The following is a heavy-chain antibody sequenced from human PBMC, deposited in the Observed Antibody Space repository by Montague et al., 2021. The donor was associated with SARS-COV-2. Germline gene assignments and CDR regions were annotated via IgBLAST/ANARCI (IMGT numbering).Heavy chain of an antibody. CDR1: GWRISSGGHY. J-gene: IGHJ4*02. D-gene: IGHD3-10*01. Sequence: TLSLTCTVSGWRISSGGHYWNWIRQVPGRGLEWIGSMYYSGSTYYNPSLKGRFSISEDTSRNQFSLKVKSLTAADTAKYFCARGRFNTSQRTGHFEHWGLGTLVTVSS. CDR3: ARGRFNTSQRTGHFEH. V-gene: IGHV4-31*03. CDR2: MYYSGST.